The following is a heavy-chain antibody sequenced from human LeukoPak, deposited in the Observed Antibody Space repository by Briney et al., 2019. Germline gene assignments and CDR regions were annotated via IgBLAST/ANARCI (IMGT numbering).Heavy chain of an antibody. CDR1: GFTFNNYW. Sequence: QAGGSLRLPCEASGFTFNNYWMNWVRQAPGKGLEWVANIKEDESKRYFVDSVKGRFTISRDNAKNSVYLQMNSLRAEDTAVYYCARDEGWGVDYWGQGTLVAVSS. CDR3: ARDEGWGVDY. CDR2: IKEDESKR. V-gene: IGHV3-7*04. J-gene: IGHJ4*02. D-gene: IGHD3-10*01.